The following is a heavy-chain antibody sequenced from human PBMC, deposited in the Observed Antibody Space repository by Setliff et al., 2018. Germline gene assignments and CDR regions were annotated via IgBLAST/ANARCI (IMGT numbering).Heavy chain of an antibody. CDR3: AREGYSSLIGWFDP. V-gene: IGHV4-61*02. CDR2: IYTSGST. D-gene: IGHD6-13*01. CDR1: GGSISSGSYY. Sequence: SETLSLTCTVSGGSISSGSYYWSWIRQPAGKGLEWIGRIYTSGSTNYKPSLKSRVTISVDTSKNQFSLKLSSVTAADTAVYYCAREGYSSLIGWFDPWGRGTLVTVSS. J-gene: IGHJ5*02.